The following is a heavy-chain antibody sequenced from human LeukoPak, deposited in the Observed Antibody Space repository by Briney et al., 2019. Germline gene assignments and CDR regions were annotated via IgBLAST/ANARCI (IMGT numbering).Heavy chain of an antibody. Sequence: ASVKVSCKASGYTFTSNYIHWVRQATGQGLEWMGWMSPKSGDTGYAQKFQGRVTMTRDTSTSTAYMELSSLRSEDTAVYYCARGPPDTGDFDYWGQGTPVTVSS. V-gene: IGHV1-8*02. CDR2: MSPKSGDT. CDR3: ARGPPDTGDFDY. J-gene: IGHJ4*02. D-gene: IGHD7-27*01. CDR1: GYTFTSNY.